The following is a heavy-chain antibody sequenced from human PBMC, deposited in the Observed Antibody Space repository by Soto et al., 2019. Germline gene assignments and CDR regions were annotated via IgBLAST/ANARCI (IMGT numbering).Heavy chain of an antibody. CDR1: GYTFRNYY. D-gene: IGHD3-22*01. CDR2: INPSGGAT. Sequence: ASVKVSCKASGYTFRNYYIHWVRQAPGQGLEWMGLINPSGGATSYSQRFQGRVTITKDSSTSTVYMELSSLGSEDTAVYYCGRAFDRSGLYWGQGTLVTVSS. V-gene: IGHV1-46*01. CDR3: GRAFDRSGLY. J-gene: IGHJ4*02.